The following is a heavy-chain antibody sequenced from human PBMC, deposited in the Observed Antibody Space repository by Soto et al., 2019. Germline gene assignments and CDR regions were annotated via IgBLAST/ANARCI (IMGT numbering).Heavy chain of an antibody. CDR2: IYASGST. J-gene: IGHJ4*02. Sequence: AGTLSLTCTVSGGSIRGYYWSWIRQPAGKGLEWIGRIYASGSTNYNPSLKSRVTMSLDTSKNQFSLKLSSMTAADTAVYYCASLKFTYFDCRGKGTLVTDSS. CDR1: GGSIRGYY. CDR3: ASLKFTYFDC. V-gene: IGHV4-4*07. D-gene: IGHD3-16*01.